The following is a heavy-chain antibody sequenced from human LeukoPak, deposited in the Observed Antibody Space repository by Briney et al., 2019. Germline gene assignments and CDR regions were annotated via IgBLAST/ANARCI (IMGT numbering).Heavy chain of an antibody. V-gene: IGHV4-34*01. J-gene: IGHJ5*02. Sequence: SETLSLTCAVYGGSFSGYYWSWIRQPPGKGLEWIGEINHSGSTNYNPSLKSRVTMSVDTSKNQFSLKLSSVTAADTAVYYCAANLSGYRKYPRFGSGTNWFDPWGQGTLVTVSS. D-gene: IGHD3-22*01. CDR3: AANLSGYRKYPRFGSGTNWFDP. CDR2: INHSGST. CDR1: GGSFSGYY.